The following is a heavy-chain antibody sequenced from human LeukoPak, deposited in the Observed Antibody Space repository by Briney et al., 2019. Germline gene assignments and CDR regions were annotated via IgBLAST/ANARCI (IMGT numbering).Heavy chain of an antibody. CDR1: GFTFSSYG. CDR3: ATDPSDY. Sequence: AGVSLRLSCAASGFTFSSYGMHWVRQAPGKGLEWVAFIRYDGSNKYYADSVKGRFTISRDNSKNTLYLQMNSLRAEDTAVYYCATDPSDYWGQGTLVTVSS. J-gene: IGHJ4*02. V-gene: IGHV3-30*02. CDR2: IRYDGSNK.